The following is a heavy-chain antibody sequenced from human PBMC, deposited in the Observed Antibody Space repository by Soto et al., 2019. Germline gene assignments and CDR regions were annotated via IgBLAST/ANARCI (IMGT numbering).Heavy chain of an antibody. Sequence: PGGSLRLSCAASGFTFSSYAMHWVRQAPGKGLEWVAVISYDGSNKYYADSVKGRFTISRDNSKNTLYLQMNSLRAEDTAVYYRAREGRFLEWLPMDYWGQGTLVTVSS. J-gene: IGHJ4*02. CDR3: AREGRFLEWLPMDY. D-gene: IGHD3-3*01. V-gene: IGHV3-30-3*01. CDR2: ISYDGSNK. CDR1: GFTFSSYA.